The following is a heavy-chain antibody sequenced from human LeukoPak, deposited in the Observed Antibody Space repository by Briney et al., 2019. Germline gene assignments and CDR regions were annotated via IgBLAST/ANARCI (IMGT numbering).Heavy chain of an antibody. CDR2: VDPEDGET. CDR3: ATVHGSGSLANQARENYYYYYMDV. V-gene: IGHV1-69-2*01. D-gene: IGHD3-10*01. J-gene: IGHJ6*03. Sequence: GASVKVSCKASGYTFTDYYMHWVQQAPGKGLEWMGRVDPEDGETIYAEKFQGRVTITADTSTDTAYMELSSLRSEDTAVYYCATVHGSGSLANQARENYYYYYMDVWGKGTTVTVSS. CDR1: GYTFTDYY.